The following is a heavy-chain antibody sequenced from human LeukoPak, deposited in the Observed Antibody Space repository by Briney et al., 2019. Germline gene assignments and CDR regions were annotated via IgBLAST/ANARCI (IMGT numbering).Heavy chain of an antibody. CDR1: GYTFTGYH. CDR2: INPKNGVT. V-gene: IGHV1-2*02. CDR3: ARQDIILEVVTYFQYYLDV. Sequence: ASVKVSCKASGYTFTGYHLHWVRQAPGQGLEWMGWINPKNGVTDSPPKFQGRVTMTRDTSITTAYMEVWGLTSNDTATYYCARQDIILEVVTYFQYYLDVWGKGTTVTVSS. J-gene: IGHJ6*03. D-gene: IGHD3-3*01.